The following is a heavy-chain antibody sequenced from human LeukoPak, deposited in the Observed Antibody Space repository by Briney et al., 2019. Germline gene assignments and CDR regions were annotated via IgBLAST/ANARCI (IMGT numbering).Heavy chain of an antibody. CDR3: ARQYTAYGDYVGWFDP. V-gene: IGHV4-59*08. D-gene: IGHD4-17*01. J-gene: IGHJ5*02. Sequence: SETLSLTCTVSGGSISSYYWSWIRQPPGKGLEWIGYIYYSGSTNYNPSLKSRVTISVDTSKNQFSLKLSSVTAADTAVYYCARQYTAYGDYVGWFDPWGQGTLVTVSS. CDR2: IYYSGST. CDR1: GGSISSYY.